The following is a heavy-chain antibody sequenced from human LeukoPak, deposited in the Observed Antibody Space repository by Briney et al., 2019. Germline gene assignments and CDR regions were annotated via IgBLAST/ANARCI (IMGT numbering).Heavy chain of an antibody. CDR2: ISSSSSYT. D-gene: IGHD6-6*01. V-gene: IGHV3-11*06. Sequence: PGGSLRLSCAASGFTFSDYYMSWIRQAPGKGLEWVSYISSSSSYTNYADSVKGRFTISRDDAKNSLYLHMNSLRVEDTAVYYCARLYSSSSGLRASDYWGQGTLVTVSS. J-gene: IGHJ4*02. CDR3: ARLYSSSSGLRASDY. CDR1: GFTFSDYY.